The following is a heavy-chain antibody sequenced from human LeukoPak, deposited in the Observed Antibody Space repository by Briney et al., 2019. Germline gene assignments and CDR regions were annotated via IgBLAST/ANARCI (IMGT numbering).Heavy chain of an antibody. D-gene: IGHD3-10*01. CDR3: AKAYYYGSGSSGTKLSFDY. Sequence: GGSLRLSCAASEFTFTNYAMSWVRQAPGKGLEWVSAISFSGVSTYYADSVKGRFTISRDKSKNTLYLQMNSLRAEDTAVYYCAKAYYYGSGSSGTKLSFDYWGQGTLVTVSS. V-gene: IGHV3-23*01. J-gene: IGHJ4*02. CDR1: EFTFTNYA. CDR2: ISFSGVST.